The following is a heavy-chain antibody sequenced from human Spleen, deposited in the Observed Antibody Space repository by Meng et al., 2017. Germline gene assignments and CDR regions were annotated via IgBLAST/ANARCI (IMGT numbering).Heavy chain of an antibody. CDR2: INADDGNT. J-gene: IGHJ4*02. Sequence: QVQLVQSGAEVKRPGASVKVSCETSGYTFTDYSIQWVRQAPGQRLEWMGWINADDGNTKYSQKFQDRVTITRDTSATTVYMELSSLRSEDTSVYYCARDGPGKTGDYWGQGTLVTVSS. D-gene: IGHD1-26*01. CDR3: ARDGPGKTGDY. CDR1: GYTFTDYS. V-gene: IGHV1-3*01.